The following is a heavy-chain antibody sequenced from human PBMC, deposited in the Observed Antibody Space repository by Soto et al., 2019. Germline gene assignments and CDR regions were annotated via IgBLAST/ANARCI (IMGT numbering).Heavy chain of an antibody. Sequence: PGGSLRLACAASGFTFSSYAMHWVRQAPGKGLEWVAVISYDGSNKYYADSVKGRFTISRDNSKKTLYLQMNSLRAEDTAVYYCARGLPRVCTNGVCYTGFDYWAQGTLVPVSS. CDR1: GFTFSSYA. CDR3: ARGLPRVCTNGVCYTGFDY. D-gene: IGHD2-8*01. J-gene: IGHJ4*02. V-gene: IGHV3-30-3*01. CDR2: ISYDGSNK.